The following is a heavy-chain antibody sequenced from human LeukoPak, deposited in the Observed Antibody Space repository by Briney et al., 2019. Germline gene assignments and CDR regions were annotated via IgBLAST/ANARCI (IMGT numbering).Heavy chain of an antibody. D-gene: IGHD3-3*01. J-gene: IGHJ4*02. CDR2: IXPNTGGT. V-gene: IGHV1-2*02. CDR3: ARASITIFGVVSPLDY. Sequence: AXXXGXEGMGWIXPNTGGTNNAQKFQARVTMTRDTSISTAYMELSGLRSDDTAVYYCARASITIFGVVSPLDYWGQGTLVTVSS.